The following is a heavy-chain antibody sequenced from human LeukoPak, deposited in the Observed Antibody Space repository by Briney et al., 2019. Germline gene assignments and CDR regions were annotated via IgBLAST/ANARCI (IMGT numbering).Heavy chain of an antibody. Sequence: PSETLSLTCAVYGGSFSGYYWGWIRQPPGKGLEWIGSIYHSGSTYYNPSLKSRVTISVDTSKNQFSLKLSSVTAAGTAVYYCANSYYYGSGSYGYNWFDPWGQGTLVTVSS. J-gene: IGHJ5*02. V-gene: IGHV4-38-2*01. D-gene: IGHD3-10*01. CDR3: ANSYYYGSGSYGYNWFDP. CDR2: IYHSGST. CDR1: GGSFSGYY.